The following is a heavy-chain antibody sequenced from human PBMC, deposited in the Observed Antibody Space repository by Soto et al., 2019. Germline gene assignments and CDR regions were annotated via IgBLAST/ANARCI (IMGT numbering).Heavy chain of an antibody. CDR3: EIVVVTADNYGMDV. V-gene: IGHV1-69*13. J-gene: IGHJ6*02. D-gene: IGHD2-21*02. CDR2: IIPIFGTA. CDR1: GGTFSSYA. Sequence: ASVKVSCKASGGTFSSYAISWVRQAPGQGLEWMGGIIPIFGTANYAQKFQGRVTITADESTSTAYMELSSLRSEDTAVYYCEIVVVTADNYGMDVWGQGTTVTVSS.